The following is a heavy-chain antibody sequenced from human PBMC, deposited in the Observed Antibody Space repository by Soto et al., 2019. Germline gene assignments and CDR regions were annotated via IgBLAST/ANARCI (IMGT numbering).Heavy chain of an antibody. CDR2: TYYRSKWYN. CDR3: ARAEGYRRSWYEGYFDY. V-gene: IGHV6-1*01. D-gene: IGHD6-13*01. J-gene: IGHJ4*02. CDR1: GDSVSSNSAA. Sequence: SQTLSLTCAISGDSVSSNSAAWNWIRQSPSRGLEWLGRTYYRSKWYNDYAVSVKSRITINPDTSKNQFSLQLNSVTPEDTAVYYCARAEGYRRSWYEGYFDYWGQGTLVTVSS.